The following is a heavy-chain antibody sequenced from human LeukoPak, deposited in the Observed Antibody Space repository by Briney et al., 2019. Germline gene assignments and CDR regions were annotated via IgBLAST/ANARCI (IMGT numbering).Heavy chain of an antibody. CDR2: ISSNGGST. J-gene: IGHJ4*02. Sequence: GGSLRLSCAASGFTFSFYAMHWVRQAPGKGLEYVSAISSNGGSTYYAKSVKGRFIISRDNSKNALYLQMGGLRAEDTALYYCARAVGYPYHFDYWGQGTLVTVSS. V-gene: IGHV3-64*01. CDR3: ARAVGYPYHFDY. D-gene: IGHD6-25*01. CDR1: GFTFSFYA.